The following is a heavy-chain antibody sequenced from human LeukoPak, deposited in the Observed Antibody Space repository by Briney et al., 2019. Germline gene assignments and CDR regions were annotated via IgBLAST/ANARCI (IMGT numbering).Heavy chain of an antibody. CDR2: ISYDGSNK. J-gene: IGHJ4*02. CDR3: ARDQGLGIVVVVAAGGLDY. V-gene: IGHV3-30-3*01. CDR1: GFTFSSYA. D-gene: IGHD2-15*01. Sequence: PGGSLRLSCAASGFTFSSYAMHWVRQAPGKGLEWVAVISYDGSNKYYADSVKGRFTISRDNSKNTLYLQMNSLRAEDTAVYYCARDQGLGIVVVVAAGGLDYWGQGTLVTVSS.